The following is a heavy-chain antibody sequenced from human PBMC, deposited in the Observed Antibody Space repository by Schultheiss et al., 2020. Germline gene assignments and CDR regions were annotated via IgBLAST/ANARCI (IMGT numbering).Heavy chain of an antibody. CDR3: AGDYVWGSFPY. Sequence: GESLKISCAASGFTFSSSWMHWVCQAPEKGLEWVADIKCDGSEKYYVDSVKGRLTISRDNAKNSLYLQVNSLRAEDMTVYYCAGDYVWGSFPYWGQGTLVTISS. D-gene: IGHD3-16*01. CDR1: GFTFSSSW. CDR2: IKCDGSEK. J-gene: IGHJ4*02. V-gene: IGHV3-52*01.